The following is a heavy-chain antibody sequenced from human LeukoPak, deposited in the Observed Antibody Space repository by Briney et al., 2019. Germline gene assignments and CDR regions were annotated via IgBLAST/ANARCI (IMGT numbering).Heavy chain of an antibody. V-gene: IGHV4-59*02. CDR1: GASVSRYY. CDR3: ARGWSASSYFGY. J-gene: IGHJ4*02. CDR2: VYDSGSI. Sequence: SETLSLTCTVSGASVSRYYWNWLRQSPGKGLEWIGYVYDSGSISFNPSLKSRVTISIDTSKNQFSLKMTSVTAADTAVYYCARGWSASSYFGYWGQGTLVTVSS. D-gene: IGHD6-6*01.